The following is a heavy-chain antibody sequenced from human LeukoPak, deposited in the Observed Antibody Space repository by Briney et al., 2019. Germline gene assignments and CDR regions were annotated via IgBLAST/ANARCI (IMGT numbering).Heavy chain of an antibody. CDR2: TIGSGDSK. V-gene: IGHV3-23*01. CDR3: ASPYNDYGDY. Sequence: TGGSLRLSCAASGFTFRNYGMSWVRQAPGKGLEWVSGTIGSGDSKFYADPVKGRFTISRDNSRNTLYLQMNSLRVDDTAVYYCASPYNDYGDYWGQGALVTVSS. D-gene: IGHD5-24*01. CDR1: GFTFRNYG. J-gene: IGHJ4*02.